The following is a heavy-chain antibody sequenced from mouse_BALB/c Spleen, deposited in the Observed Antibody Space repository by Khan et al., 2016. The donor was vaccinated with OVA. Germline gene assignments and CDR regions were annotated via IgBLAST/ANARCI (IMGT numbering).Heavy chain of an antibody. Sequence: EVELVESGGGLVKPGGSLKLSCAASGFAFNTYDMSWVRQTPEKRLEWVATISSGGSYTYYPDSVKGRFTVSRDNARNTLYLQMSSLRSEDTALFSCARHVHYYGSDYYYAMDYWGQGTSVTVSS. V-gene: IGHV5-9*02. CDR3: ARHVHYYGSDYYYAMDY. D-gene: IGHD1-1*01. CDR1: GFAFNTYD. CDR2: ISSGGSYT. J-gene: IGHJ4*01.